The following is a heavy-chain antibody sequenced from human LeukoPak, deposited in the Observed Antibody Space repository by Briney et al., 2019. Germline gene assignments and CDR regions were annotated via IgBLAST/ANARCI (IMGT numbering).Heavy chain of an antibody. CDR2: IYYSGST. D-gene: IGHD6-6*01. CDR1: GGSFSSYY. CDR3: ARGVEYSSSSFFDY. Sequence: SETLSLTCAVYGGSFSSYYWGWIRQPPGKGLEWIGSIYYSGSTYYNPSLKSRVTISVDTSKNQFSLKLSSVTAADTAVYYCARGVEYSSSSFFDYWGQGTLVTVSS. V-gene: IGHV4-39*01. J-gene: IGHJ4*02.